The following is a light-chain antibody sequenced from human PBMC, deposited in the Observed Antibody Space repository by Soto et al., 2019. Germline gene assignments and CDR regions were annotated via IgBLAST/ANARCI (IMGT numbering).Light chain of an antibody. V-gene: IGLV2-18*02. Sequence: QSALTQPPSVSGSPGQSVTISCTGTSSDVGGSNRVSWYQQPPGTAPKLIIYEVNNRPSGVPDRFSGSKSAYTASLTISGLQAEDEADYYCSSYTSSSTWVFGGGTKVTVL. CDR1: SSDVGGSNR. CDR3: SSYTSSSTWV. J-gene: IGLJ3*02. CDR2: EVN.